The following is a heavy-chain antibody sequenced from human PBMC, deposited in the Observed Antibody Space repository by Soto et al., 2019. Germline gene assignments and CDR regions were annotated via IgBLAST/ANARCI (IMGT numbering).Heavy chain of an antibody. CDR2: ISGSGGST. CDR1: GFTFSSYA. CDR3: ATAPVRGDYGDYAIDY. J-gene: IGHJ4*02. D-gene: IGHD4-17*01. V-gene: IGHV3-23*01. Sequence: GGSLRLSCAASGFTFSSYAMSWVRQAPGKGLEWVSAISGSGGSTYYADSVKGRFTISRDNSKNTLYLKMNSLRAEDTAVYYCATAPVRGDYGDYAIDYWGQGTLVTVSS.